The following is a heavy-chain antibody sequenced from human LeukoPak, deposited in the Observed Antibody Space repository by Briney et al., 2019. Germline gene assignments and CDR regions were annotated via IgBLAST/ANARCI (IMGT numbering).Heavy chain of an antibody. CDR2: IWYDGSNK. Sequence: GRSLRLSCAAFGFTFSSYGMHWVRQAPGKGLEWVAVIWYDGSNKYYADSVKGRFSISRDNSKNTLYLQMNSLRAEDTAVYYCAKDREKLTDYFDYWGQGTLVTVSS. CDR1: GFTFSSYG. CDR3: AKDREKLTDYFDY. V-gene: IGHV3-33*06. J-gene: IGHJ4*02. D-gene: IGHD1-14*01.